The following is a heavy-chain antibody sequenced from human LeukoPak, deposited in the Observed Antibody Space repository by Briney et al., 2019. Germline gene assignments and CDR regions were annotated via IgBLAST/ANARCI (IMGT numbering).Heavy chain of an antibody. J-gene: IGHJ4*02. Sequence: SETLSLTCTVSGGSISSSSYYWGWIRQPPGKGLEWIGSIYYSGSTYYNPSLKSRVTISVDTSKNQFSLKLGSVTAADTAVYYCARRVVPAANTFDYWGQGTLVTVSS. CDR1: GGSISSSSYY. D-gene: IGHD2-2*01. CDR2: IYYSGST. V-gene: IGHV4-39*01. CDR3: ARRVVPAANTFDY.